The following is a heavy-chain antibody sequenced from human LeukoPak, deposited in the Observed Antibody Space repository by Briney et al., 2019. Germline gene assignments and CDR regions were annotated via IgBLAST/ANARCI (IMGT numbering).Heavy chain of an antibody. J-gene: IGHJ5*02. D-gene: IGHD3-3*01. CDR1: GGSISSGDYY. CDR3: AKAPLRFLDSIPEFDP. CDR2: ISGSGGST. V-gene: IGHV3-23*01. Sequence: LSLTCTVSGGSISSGDYYWNWIRHTPGKGLEWVSAISGSGGSTYYADSVKGRFTISRDNSKNTLYLQMNSLRAEDTAVYYCAKAPLRFLDSIPEFDPWGQGILVTVSS.